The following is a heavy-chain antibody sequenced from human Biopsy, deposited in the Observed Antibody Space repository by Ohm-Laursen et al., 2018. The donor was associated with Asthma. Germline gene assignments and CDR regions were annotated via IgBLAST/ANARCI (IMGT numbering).Heavy chain of an antibody. CDR1: GFSLRNARMG. CDR2: IFLNDEK. D-gene: IGHD3-3*01. J-gene: IGHJ5*02. CDR3: ARVVNYDFRSGYWFDP. Sequence: PTQTLTLTFTVSGFSLRNARMGVTWIRQPPGKALEWLANIFLNDEKSYSTSLKSRITISKDTAKSQVVLTMSNMDPVDTATYYCARVVNYDFRSGYWFDPWGQGTLVTVSS. V-gene: IGHV2-26*01.